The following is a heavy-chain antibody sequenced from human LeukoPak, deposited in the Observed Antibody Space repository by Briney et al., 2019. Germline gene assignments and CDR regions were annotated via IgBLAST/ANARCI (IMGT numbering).Heavy chain of an antibody. D-gene: IGHD1-26*01. CDR2: IVPVFGPA. CDR1: GGSFSNYA. CDR3: ARSSGTYYFTDY. Sequence: SVTVCCKASGGSFSNYAVTWVRQAPGQGLEWMGGIVPVFGPANYAQKFQGRVTITADESTSTIYMELRSLTSDDTALYYCARSSGTYYFTDYWGQGTLVTVSS. J-gene: IGHJ4*02. V-gene: IGHV1-69*01.